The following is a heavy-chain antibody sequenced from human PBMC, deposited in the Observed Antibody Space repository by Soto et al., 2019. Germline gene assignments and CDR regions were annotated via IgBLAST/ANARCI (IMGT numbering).Heavy chain of an antibody. J-gene: IGHJ4*02. D-gene: IGHD4-17*01. CDR1: GGSISSGGYY. Sequence: SETLSLTCTVSGGSISSGGYYWSWIRQHPGKGLEWIGYIYYSGSTYYNPSLKSRVTISVDTSKNQFSLKLNSVTAADTAVYYCAKTGNDYGDYNDYWGQGTLVTVSS. V-gene: IGHV4-31*03. CDR3: AKTGNDYGDYNDY. CDR2: IYYSGST.